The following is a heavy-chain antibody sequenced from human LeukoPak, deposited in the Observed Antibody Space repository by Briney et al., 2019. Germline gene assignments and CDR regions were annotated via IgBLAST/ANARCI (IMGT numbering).Heavy chain of an antibody. CDR1: GYTFTVYY. J-gene: IGHJ4*02. V-gene: IGHV1-2*02. D-gene: IGHD5-18*01. Sequence: ASVTVSFMASGYTFTVYYMHWVRQAPGQGGEWMGWINPNSGGTNYAQKFQGRVTMTRDTSISTAYMELSRLRSDDTAVYYCASDTAMAFDYWGQGTLVTVSS. CDR2: INPNSGGT. CDR3: ASDTAMAFDY.